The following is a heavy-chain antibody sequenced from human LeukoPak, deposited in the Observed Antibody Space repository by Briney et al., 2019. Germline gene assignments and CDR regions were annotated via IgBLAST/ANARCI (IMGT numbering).Heavy chain of an antibody. CDR3: ARKDGGY. V-gene: IGHV4-4*07. Sequence: SETLSLTCAVSDASVTSFHWTWFRQPAGRGLEWIGLIYTSGSTLYNPSLQSRVAMSVDVTKNQLSLKLSYVTAADAATCYCARKDGGYWGQGTLVTVSS. J-gene: IGHJ4*02. D-gene: IGHD3-10*01. CDR1: DASVTSFH. CDR2: IYTSGST.